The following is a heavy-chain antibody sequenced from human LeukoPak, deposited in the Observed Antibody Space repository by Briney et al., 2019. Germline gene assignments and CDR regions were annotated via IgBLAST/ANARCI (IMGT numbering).Heavy chain of an antibody. D-gene: IGHD5-18*01. CDR3: ARGRYSYGQDAFDI. J-gene: IGHJ3*02. V-gene: IGHV1-8*01. Sequence: GASVKVSCKASGYTFTSYDINWVRQATGQGLEWMGWMNPNSGNTGYAQKFQGRVTMTRNTSISTAYVELSSLRSEDTAVYYCARGRYSYGQDAFDIWGQGTMVTVSS. CDR2: MNPNSGNT. CDR1: GYTFTSYD.